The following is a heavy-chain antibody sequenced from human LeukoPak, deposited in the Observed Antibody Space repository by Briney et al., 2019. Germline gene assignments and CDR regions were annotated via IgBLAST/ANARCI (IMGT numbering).Heavy chain of an antibody. CDR3: ATRRRCSGGSCYHYYYYYMDV. V-gene: IGHV3-53*01. J-gene: IGHJ6*03. CDR2: IYSDGST. D-gene: IGHD2-15*01. CDR1: GFTVINSY. Sequence: PGGSLRHSCAASGFTVINSYLTWVRQAPGKGLEWVSVIYSDGSTYYADSVKGRFTISRDISKDTLFLQMNSLRAEDTAVYYCATRRRCSGGSCYHYYYYYMDVWGKGTTVTVSS.